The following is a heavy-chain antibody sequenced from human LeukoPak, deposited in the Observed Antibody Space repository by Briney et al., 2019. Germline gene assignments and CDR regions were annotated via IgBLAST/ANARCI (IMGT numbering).Heavy chain of an antibody. CDR2: IYYSGST. Sequence: SETLSLTCTVSGGSISSSSYYWGWIRQPPGKGLEWIGSIYYSGSTYYNPSLKSRVTISVDTSKNQFSLKLSPVTAADTAVYYCASTAHLLLWFGELSFDYWGQGTLVTVSS. J-gene: IGHJ4*02. CDR1: GGSISSSSYY. CDR3: ASTAHLLLWFGELSFDY. V-gene: IGHV4-39*01. D-gene: IGHD3-10*01.